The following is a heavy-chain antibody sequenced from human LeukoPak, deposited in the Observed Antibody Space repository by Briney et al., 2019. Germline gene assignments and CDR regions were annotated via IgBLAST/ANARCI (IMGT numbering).Heavy chain of an antibody. CDR3: ATAEIRVNSYGYLDY. D-gene: IGHD5-18*01. CDR2: IYSGGST. CDR1: GFTVSSVY. V-gene: IGHV3-53*01. Sequence: GGSLRLSCAASGFTVSSVYMSWVRQAPGKGLEWVSLIYSGGSTYYADSVKGRFTISRDNSKNTLSFQMNSLRAEDTAIYYCATAEIRVNSYGYLDYWGQGTLVTVS. J-gene: IGHJ4*02.